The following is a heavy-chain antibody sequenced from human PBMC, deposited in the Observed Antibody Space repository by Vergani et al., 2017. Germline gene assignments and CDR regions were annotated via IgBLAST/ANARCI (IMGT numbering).Heavy chain of an antibody. Sequence: EVQLVESGGGLVQPGRSLRLSCAASGFTFDDYAMHWVRQAPGKGLEWVSGISWNSGSIGYADSVKGRFTISRDNAKNSLYLQMNSLRAEDTALYYCAKDLFPTTVTSDAFDIWGQGTMVTVSS. D-gene: IGHD4-17*01. V-gene: IGHV3-9*01. CDR1: GFTFDDYA. CDR3: AKDLFPTTVTSDAFDI. CDR2: ISWNSGSI. J-gene: IGHJ3*02.